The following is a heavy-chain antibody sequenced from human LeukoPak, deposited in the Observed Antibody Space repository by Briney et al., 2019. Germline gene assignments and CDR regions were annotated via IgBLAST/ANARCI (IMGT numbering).Heavy chain of an antibody. CDR3: AKALGGDDIFDY. J-gene: IGHJ4*02. CDR1: GFTFSSYG. D-gene: IGHD2-21*01. Sequence: GGSLRLSCAASGFTFSSYGMRWVRQAPGKGLEWVAVISYDGSNKYYADSVKGRFTISRDNSKNTLYLQMNSLRAEDTAVYYCAKALGGDDIFDYWGQGTLVTVSS. V-gene: IGHV3-30*18. CDR2: ISYDGSNK.